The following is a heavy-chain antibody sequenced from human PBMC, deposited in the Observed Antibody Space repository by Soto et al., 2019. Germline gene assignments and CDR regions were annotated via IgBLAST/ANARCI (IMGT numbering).Heavy chain of an antibody. CDR2: IDPSDSYT. CDR1: GYSFTSYW. Sequence: PGESLKISCKGSGYSFTSYWISWVRQMPGKGLEWMGRIDPSDSYTNYSPSFQGHVTISADKSISTAYLQWSSLKASDTAMYYCARHISATITYYYGMDVWGQGTTVT. V-gene: IGHV5-10-1*01. CDR3: ARHISATITYYYGMDV. J-gene: IGHJ6*02. D-gene: IGHD5-12*01.